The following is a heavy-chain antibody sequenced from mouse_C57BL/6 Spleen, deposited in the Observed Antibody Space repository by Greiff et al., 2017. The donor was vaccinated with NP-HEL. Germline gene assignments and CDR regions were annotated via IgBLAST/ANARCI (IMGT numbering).Heavy chain of an antibody. CDR2: ISDGGSYT. V-gene: IGHV5-4*03. D-gene: IGHD1-1*01. Sequence: DVKLQESGGGLVKPGGSLKLSCAASGFTFSSYAMSWVRQTPEKRLEWVATISDGGSYTYYPDNVKGRFTISRDNAKNNLYLQMSHLKSEDTAMYYCARSSKGYYYAMDYWGQGTSVTVSS. J-gene: IGHJ4*01. CDR3: ARSSKGYYYAMDY. CDR1: GFTFSSYA.